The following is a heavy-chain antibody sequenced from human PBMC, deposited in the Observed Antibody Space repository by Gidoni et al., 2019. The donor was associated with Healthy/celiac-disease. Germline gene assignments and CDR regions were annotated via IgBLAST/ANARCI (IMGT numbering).Heavy chain of an antibody. CDR2: IIPILGIA. J-gene: IGHJ1*01. D-gene: IGHD3-3*01. CDR1: GGTFSSYA. Sequence: QVQLVQSGAEVKKPGSSVKVSCKASGGTFSSYAISWVRQAPGQGLEWMGRIIPILGIANYAQKFQGRVTITADKSTSTAYMELSSLRSEDTAVYYCASLIYFGVVARAEYFQHWGQGTLVTVSS. V-gene: IGHV1-69*09. CDR3: ASLIYFGVVARAEYFQH.